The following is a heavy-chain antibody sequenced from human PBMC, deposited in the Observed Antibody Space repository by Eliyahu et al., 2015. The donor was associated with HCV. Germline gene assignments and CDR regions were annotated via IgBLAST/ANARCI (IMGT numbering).Heavy chain of an antibody. CDR2: ISAYNGNT. Sequence: TFTSYGISWVRQAPGQGLEWMGWISAYNGNTNYAQKLQGRVTMTTDTSTSTAYMELRSLRSDDTAVYYCARDEWELLGSGVSYFDYWGQGTLVTVSS. V-gene: IGHV1-18*01. CDR3: ARDEWELLGSGVSYFDY. J-gene: IGHJ4*02. CDR1: TFTSYG. D-gene: IGHD1-26*01.